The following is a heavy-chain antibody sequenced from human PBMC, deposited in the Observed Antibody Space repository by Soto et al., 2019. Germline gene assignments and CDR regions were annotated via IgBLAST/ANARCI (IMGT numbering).Heavy chain of an antibody. CDR2: IHYSGST. CDR3: ARSIDSSGYYFSNC. Sequence: QVQLQESCPGLVKPSETLSLTCTVSGGFISSYYWSWIRQSPGKGLEWIVYIHYSGSTNYNPSLKSRVTMSVDTSRNQFSLKLSSVTAADTAVYYCARSIDSSGYYFSNCWGQGTLVTVSS. D-gene: IGHD3-22*01. V-gene: IGHV4-59*01. J-gene: IGHJ4*02. CDR1: GGFISSYY.